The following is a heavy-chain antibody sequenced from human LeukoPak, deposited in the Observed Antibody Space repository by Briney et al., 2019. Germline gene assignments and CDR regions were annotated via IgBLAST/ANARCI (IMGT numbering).Heavy chain of an antibody. V-gene: IGHV2-5*02. CDR3: ANRRITAAGSYFDH. J-gene: IGHJ4*02. CDR2: IYWDDTK. CDR1: GFSLRTSGVG. D-gene: IGHD6-13*01. Sequence: SGPTLVKPTQTLTVTCTFSGFSLRTSGVGVGWIRQPPCKALEWLALIYWDDTKRYSPSLKSRLTVTKDTSKNQVVLTMTNMDLVDIATYYCANRRITAAGSYFDHWGQGAQVTVSS.